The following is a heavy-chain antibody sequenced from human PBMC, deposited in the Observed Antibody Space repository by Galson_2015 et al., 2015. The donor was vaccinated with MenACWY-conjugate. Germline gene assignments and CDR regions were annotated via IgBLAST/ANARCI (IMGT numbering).Heavy chain of an antibody. CDR3: TRADHRYCSRTNCPFDY. Sequence: SLRLSCAVSGFTFRNYWMTWVRQAPGKGLEWVASIKKDGSEKYYVDSVKDRFTISRDDSRSIAYLQMNSLKTEDTALYYCTRADHRYCSRTNCPFDYWGQGILVAVSS. CDR2: IKKDGSEK. V-gene: IGHV3-7*03. J-gene: IGHJ4*02. D-gene: IGHD2-2*01. CDR1: GFTFRNYW.